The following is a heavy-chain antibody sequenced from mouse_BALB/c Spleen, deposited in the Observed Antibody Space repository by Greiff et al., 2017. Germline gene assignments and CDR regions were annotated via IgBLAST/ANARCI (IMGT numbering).Heavy chain of an antibody. CDR2: INPNNGGT. V-gene: IGHV1-18*01. J-gene: IGHJ2*01. CDR1: GYTFTDYN. CDR3: ARSGYDSYYFDY. D-gene: IGHD2-4*01. Sequence: EVQLQQSGPELVKPGASVKIPCKASGYTFTDYNMDWVKQSHGKSLEWIGDINPNNGGTIYDQKFKGKATLTVDKSSSTAYMELRSLTSEDTAVYYCARSGYDSYYFDYWGQGTTLTVSS.